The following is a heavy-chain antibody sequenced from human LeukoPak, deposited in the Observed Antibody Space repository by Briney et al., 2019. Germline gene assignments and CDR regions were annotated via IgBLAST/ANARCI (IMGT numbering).Heavy chain of an antibody. Sequence: ASVKVSCKASGYTFTSYGISWVRQAPGQGLEWMGWISDYNGNTNYAQKLQGRVTMTTDTSTSTAYMELRSLRSDDTAVYYCGRDGRGDNLAPLGDYYGMDVLGQGTTVTVSS. CDR3: GRDGRGDNLAPLGDYYGMDV. V-gene: IGHV1-18*01. J-gene: IGHJ6*02. CDR1: GYTFTSYG. D-gene: IGHD3-9*01. CDR2: ISDYNGNT.